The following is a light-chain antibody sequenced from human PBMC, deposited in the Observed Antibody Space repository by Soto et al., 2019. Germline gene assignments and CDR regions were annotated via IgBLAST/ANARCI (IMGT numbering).Light chain of an antibody. CDR3: QVWDISSDQYL. CDR1: NIESKS. V-gene: IGLV3-21*02. Sequence: SYELTQPPSVSVAPGQTARITCGGNNIESKSVHWYQQRPGQAPVLVLYDDGNRPSGIPERLSGSNSGSTATLTISSVEASDEAEYFCQVWDISSDQYLFGPGTKVT. J-gene: IGLJ1*01. CDR2: DDG.